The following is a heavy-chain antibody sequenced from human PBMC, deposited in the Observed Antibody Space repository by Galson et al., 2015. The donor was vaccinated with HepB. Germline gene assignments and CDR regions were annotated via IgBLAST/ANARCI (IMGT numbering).Heavy chain of an antibody. CDR2: IYSGGNT. V-gene: IGHV3-66*01. CDR1: GFTVSSNY. CDR3: ARGFVVAETEAFDY. J-gene: IGHJ4*02. D-gene: IGHD2-21*01. Sequence: SLRLSCAASGFTVSSNYMTWVRQAPGKGLEWVSVIYSGGNTFYAGSVRGRFTISRDITKNTLYLQMNSLRAEDTAVYYCARGFVVAETEAFDYWGQGTLVTVSS.